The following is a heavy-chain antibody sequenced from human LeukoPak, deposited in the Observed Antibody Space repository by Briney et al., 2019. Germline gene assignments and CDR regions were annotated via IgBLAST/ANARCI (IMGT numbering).Heavy chain of an antibody. D-gene: IGHD2-2*01. CDR3: AKDSSEEGFDY. J-gene: IGHJ4*02. CDR1: GYTFSSYG. CDR2: IRSDGSNK. Sequence: GGSLRLSRAASGYTFSSYGMHWVGQAPVKRLEWVAYIRSDGSNKYYADSVKGRFTISRDNSKNTLYLQMNSLRAEDTTVYYCAKDSSEEGFDYWGQGTLVTVSS. V-gene: IGHV3-30*02.